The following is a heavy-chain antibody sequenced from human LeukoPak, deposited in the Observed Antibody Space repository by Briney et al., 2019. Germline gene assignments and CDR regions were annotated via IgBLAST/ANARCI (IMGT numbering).Heavy chain of an antibody. CDR2: INSDGINT. CDR3: ARDLGQYYDTSDNWFDP. CDR1: GFTFSNYW. J-gene: IGHJ5*02. V-gene: IGHV3-74*01. Sequence: GGSLRLSCAASGFTFSNYWMHWVRQAPGKGLVWVSRINSDGINTSYADSVKGRFTISRDNAKNTLNLQMNSLRAEDTAVYYCARDLGQYYDTSDNWFDPWGQGTLVTVST. D-gene: IGHD3-22*01.